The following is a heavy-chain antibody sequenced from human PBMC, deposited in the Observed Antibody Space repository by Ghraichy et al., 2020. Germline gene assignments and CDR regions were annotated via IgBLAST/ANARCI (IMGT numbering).Heavy chain of an antibody. J-gene: IGHJ5*02. V-gene: IGHV3-21*01. CDR3: ARDPDYYGSGSYYWGVQDEWFDP. D-gene: IGHD3-10*01. CDR1: GFTFSSYS. CDR2: ISSSSSYI. Sequence: GGSLRLSCAASGFTFSSYSMNWVRQAPGKGLEWVSSISSSSSYIYYADSVKGQFTISRDNAKNSLYLQMNSLRAEDTAVYYCARDPDYYGSGSYYWGVQDEWFDPWGQGTLVTVSS.